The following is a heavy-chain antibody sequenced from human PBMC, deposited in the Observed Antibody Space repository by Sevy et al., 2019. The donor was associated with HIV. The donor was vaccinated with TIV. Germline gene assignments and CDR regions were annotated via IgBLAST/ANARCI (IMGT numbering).Heavy chain of an antibody. CDR2: IGTLLDT. CDR1: GFTFSTYD. Sequence: GGSLRLSCAASGFTFSTYDMHWVRQVAGEGLEWVSGIGTLLDTYYAASVKGRFIISRDNAKNSLFLQMKSLRAGDTAIYYRARACTAAGYKSGPIDAFDVWGQGTVVTVSS. J-gene: IGHJ3*01. V-gene: IGHV3-13*01. CDR3: ARACTAAGYKSGPIDAFDV. D-gene: IGHD6-13*01.